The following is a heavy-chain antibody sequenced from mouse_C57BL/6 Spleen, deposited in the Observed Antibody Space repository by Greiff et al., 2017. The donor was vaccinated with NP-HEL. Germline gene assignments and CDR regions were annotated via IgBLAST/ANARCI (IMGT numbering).Heavy chain of an antibody. V-gene: IGHV3-6*01. J-gene: IGHJ2*01. D-gene: IGHD2-4*01. CDR2: ISYDGSN. CDR1: GYSITSGYY. CDR3: ASGGDYDGVDY. Sequence: ESGPGLVKPSQSLSLTCSVTGYSITSGYYWNWIRQFPGNKLEWMGYISYDGSNNYNPSLKNRISITRDTSKNQFFLKLKSVTTEDTATYYCASGGDYDGVDYWGQGTTLTVSS.